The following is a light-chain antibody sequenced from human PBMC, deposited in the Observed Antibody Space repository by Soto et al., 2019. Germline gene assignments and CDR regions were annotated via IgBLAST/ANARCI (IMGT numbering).Light chain of an antibody. J-gene: IGKJ4*01. CDR3: QHADTCPLT. V-gene: IGKV1-12*01. CDR2: AAS. CDR1: QGISSW. Sequence: DIQMTQSPSSVSASVGDSVTITCRASQGISSWVAWYQQKPGKAPNLLIYAASSLQGGVPSRFSGSGSGTEFTLTISSVQPEDFATYCCQHADTCPLTFGGGTKWEI.